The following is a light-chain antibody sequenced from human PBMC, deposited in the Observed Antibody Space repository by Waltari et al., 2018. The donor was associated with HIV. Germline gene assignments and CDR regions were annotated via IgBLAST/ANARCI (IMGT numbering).Light chain of an antibody. CDR3: QAWGAGTHV. V-gene: IGLV4-69*01. Sequence: QLMVTQAPSASASLGASVKLTCTLTSGYSRYAIAWHQQSPGEGPRYLMKVNSDGSHIKGDGIPDRFSGSSSGTERFLTISSLQSEDEADYYCQAWGAGTHVFGGGTKLTVL. CDR2: VNSDGSH. J-gene: IGLJ2*01. CDR1: SGYSRYA.